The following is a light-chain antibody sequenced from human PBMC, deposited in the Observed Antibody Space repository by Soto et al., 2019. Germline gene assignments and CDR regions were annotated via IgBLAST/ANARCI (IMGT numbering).Light chain of an antibody. J-gene: IGKJ4*01. CDR2: DAS. V-gene: IGKV3D-20*02. CDR1: QSVSSSY. Sequence: EVVLTQAPGTLSFYHGHRATLSCRAIQSVSSSYLARYQQNLGEAPRLLIYDASNRATGIPARFSGSGSGTDFTLTISSLEPEDFGVYYCQQRSNWPPVTFGGGTKVDIK. CDR3: QQRSNWPPVT.